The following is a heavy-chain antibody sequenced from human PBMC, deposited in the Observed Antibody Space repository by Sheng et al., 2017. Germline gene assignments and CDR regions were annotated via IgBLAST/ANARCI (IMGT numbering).Heavy chain of an antibody. D-gene: IGHD2-15*01. CDR1: GASISNNEW. Sequence: QVQLQESGPGLVKPSETMSLTCAVSGASISNNEWWSWVRQPPGKGLEWIGEIYHNGITNYNPSLKSRVTMSVDKSNNHFSLNLSSVSAADTAVYYCAREFAPAVAARGASYFYGMDVWGRRGPRSPSP. J-gene: IGHJ6*02. CDR3: AREFAPAVAARGASYFYGMDV. V-gene: IGHV4-4*02. CDR2: IYHNGIT.